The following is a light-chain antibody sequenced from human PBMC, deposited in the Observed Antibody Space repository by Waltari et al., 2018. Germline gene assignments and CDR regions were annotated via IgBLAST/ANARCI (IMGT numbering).Light chain of an antibody. Sequence: DIQMTQSPFTLSASVGDRVTITCRASQSISGWLAWYQQKPGKAPKLLIYKASTLEGGVTSRFSGGGSGTEFTLTISSLQPDDFATYYCQQYSTYSSTFGHGTKVDVK. CDR3: QQYSTYSST. CDR2: KAS. CDR1: QSISGW. V-gene: IGKV1-5*03. J-gene: IGKJ1*01.